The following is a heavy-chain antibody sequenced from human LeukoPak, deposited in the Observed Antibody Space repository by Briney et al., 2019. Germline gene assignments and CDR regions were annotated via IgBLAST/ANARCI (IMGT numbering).Heavy chain of an antibody. CDR2: IYYSGST. Sequence: SETLSLTCTVSGGSISSYYWSWIRQPPGKGLEWIGYIYYSGSTNYNPSLKSRVTISVDTSKSQFSLKLSSVTAADTAVYYCARDGITYYYDSSGYPTISSFDIWGQGTMVTVSS. V-gene: IGHV4-59*01. CDR1: GGSISSYY. D-gene: IGHD3-22*01. J-gene: IGHJ3*02. CDR3: ARDGITYYYDSSGYPTISSFDI.